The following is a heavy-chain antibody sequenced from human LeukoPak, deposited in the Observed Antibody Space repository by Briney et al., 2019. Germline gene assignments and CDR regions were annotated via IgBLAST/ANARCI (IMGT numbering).Heavy chain of an antibody. J-gene: IGHJ4*02. CDR1: GFTFSSYA. Sequence: QTGGSLRLSCAASGFTFSSYAMRWVRQAPGKGLEWVAVISYDGSNKYYADSVKGRFTISRDNSKNTLYLQMNSLRAEDTAVYYCARATHLQYFDYWGQGTLVTVSS. V-gene: IGHV3-30-3*01. CDR2: ISYDGSNK. CDR3: ARATHLQYFDY.